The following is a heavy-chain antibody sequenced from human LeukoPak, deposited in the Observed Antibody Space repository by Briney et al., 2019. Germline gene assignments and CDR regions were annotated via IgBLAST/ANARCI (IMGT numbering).Heavy chain of an antibody. J-gene: IGHJ4*02. Sequence: GGSLRLSCAASGFTFSSYAMSWVRQAPGKGLEWVSAISGSGGSTYYADSVKGRFTISRDNSKNMIYLEMSSLKAEDTAVYYCAGPKFGELLYDYWGQGTLVTVSS. D-gene: IGHD3-10*01. CDR1: GFTFSSYA. V-gene: IGHV3-23*01. CDR2: ISGSGGST. CDR3: AGPKFGELLYDY.